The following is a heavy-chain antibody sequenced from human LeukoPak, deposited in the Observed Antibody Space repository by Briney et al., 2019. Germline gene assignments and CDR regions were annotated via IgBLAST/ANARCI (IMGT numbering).Heavy chain of an antibody. CDR1: GLTFSSYG. V-gene: IGHV3-33*01. CDR3: ARDIGAMIVVVTLDY. D-gene: IGHD3-22*01. J-gene: IGHJ4*02. CDR2: IWYDGSNK. Sequence: GGSLRLSCAASGLTFSSYGMHWVRQAPGKGLEWVAVIWYDGSNKYYADSVKGRFTISRDNSKNTLYLQMSSLRAEDTAVYYCARDIGAMIVVVTLDYWGQGTLVTVSS.